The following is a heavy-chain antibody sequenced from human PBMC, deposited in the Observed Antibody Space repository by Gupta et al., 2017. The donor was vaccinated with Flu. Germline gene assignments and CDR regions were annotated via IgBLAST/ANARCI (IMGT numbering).Heavy chain of an antibody. D-gene: IGHD4-11*01. Sequence: EVQLVESGGGLVQPGGSLRLSCAASGFTFSSYSMNWVRQAPGKGLEWVSYISSSSSTIYYADSGKGRFTISRDNAKNSLYLQMNSLRDEDTAVYYCARVMPRDYRSEFDYWGQGNLVTVSS. CDR1: GFTFSSYS. V-gene: IGHV3-48*02. J-gene: IGHJ4*02. CDR2: ISSSSSTI. CDR3: ARVMPRDYRSEFDY.